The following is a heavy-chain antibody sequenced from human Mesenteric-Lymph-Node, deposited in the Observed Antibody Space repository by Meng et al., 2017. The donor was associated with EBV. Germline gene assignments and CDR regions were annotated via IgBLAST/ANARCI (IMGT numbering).Heavy chain of an antibody. J-gene: IGHJ4*02. V-gene: IGHV3-15*04. D-gene: IGHD2/OR15-2a*01. CDR2: MVPKSDGGTT. Sequence: GQLVEGGGCVATPGVSLRLSCEASGFTFNSAWMSWVRQAPGKGLGWVGRMVPKSDGGTTEYAAPVKGRFIISRDESKNMMYLQKTSLKTEDTAVYHCATDKYYFDSWGQGTLVTVSS. CDR1: GFTFNSAW. CDR3: ATDKYYFDS.